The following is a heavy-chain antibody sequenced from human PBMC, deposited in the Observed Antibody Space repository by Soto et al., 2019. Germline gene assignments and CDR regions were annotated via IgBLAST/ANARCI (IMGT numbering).Heavy chain of an antibody. D-gene: IGHD3-22*01. CDR3: VRFPFFDTSDQGY. Sequence: GGSLRLSGAASGFTFRTYWMNWVRQAPGKGLEWVAKINQDGSVKYYVDSVRGRFTISRDNAKNSLFLQMNSLRAEDTALYYCVRFPFFDTSDQGYRGQGTLVTVSS. V-gene: IGHV3-7*01. CDR2: INQDGSVK. CDR1: GFTFRTYW. J-gene: IGHJ4*02.